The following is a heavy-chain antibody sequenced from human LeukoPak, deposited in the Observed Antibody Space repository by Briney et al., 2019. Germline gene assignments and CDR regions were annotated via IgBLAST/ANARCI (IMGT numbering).Heavy chain of an antibody. D-gene: IGHD3-22*01. Sequence: PSETLSLTCSVSGGSISSSSDYWGWVRQPPGKGLEWIGSIYHSETTYYNPSLKSRVIKSVDTSKNQFSLKLNSVTAADTAVYYCGRPNPDSSGYYGSFDPWGQGILVTVSS. CDR1: GGSISSSSDY. CDR2: IYHSETT. J-gene: IGHJ5*02. V-gene: IGHV4-39*01. CDR3: GRPNPDSSGYYGSFDP.